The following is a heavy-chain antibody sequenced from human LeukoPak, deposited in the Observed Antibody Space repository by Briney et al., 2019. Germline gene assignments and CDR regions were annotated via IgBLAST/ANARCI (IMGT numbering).Heavy chain of an antibody. V-gene: IGHV1-69*05. CDR3: ASAPTPTYYYDSSGLPEGAFDI. CDR2: IIPIFGTA. Sequence: ASVKVSCKASGGTFSSYAISWVRQAPGQGLEWMGGIIPIFGTANYAQKFQGRVTITTDETTSTANMELSSLRSEDTAVYYCASAPTPTYYYDSSGLPEGAFDIWGQGTMVTVSS. J-gene: IGHJ3*02. CDR1: GGTFSSYA. D-gene: IGHD3-22*01.